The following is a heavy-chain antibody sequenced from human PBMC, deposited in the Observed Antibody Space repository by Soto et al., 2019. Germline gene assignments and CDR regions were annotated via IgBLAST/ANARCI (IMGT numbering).Heavy chain of an antibody. CDR2: ISRSAVYI. CDR3: VRDGLDYYDTEGLYFDN. CDR1: VPNSLSYF. J-gene: IGHJ4*02. D-gene: IGHD3-22*01. Sequence: RGPVTISGSASVPNSLSYFLCWVRLAPGKGLEWVASISRSAVYIDYADSVKGRFTIPRYNANNSLYLQTNSLRAEETATYYCVRDGLDYYDTEGLYFDNWAQGT. V-gene: IGHV3-21*01.